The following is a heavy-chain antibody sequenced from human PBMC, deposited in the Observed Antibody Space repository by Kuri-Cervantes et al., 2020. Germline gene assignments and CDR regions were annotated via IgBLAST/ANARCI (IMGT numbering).Heavy chain of an antibody. CDR1: GFTFSSYA. D-gene: IGHD1-26*01. Sequence: GESLKISCAASGFTFSSYAMHWVRQAPGKGLEWVAVISYDGSNKHYADSVKGRFTISRDNSKNTLYLQMNSLRAEDTAVYYCARDELIVGATPMGYWGQGTLVTVSS. CDR2: ISYDGSNK. V-gene: IGHV3-30-3*01. CDR3: ARDELIVGATPMGY. J-gene: IGHJ4*02.